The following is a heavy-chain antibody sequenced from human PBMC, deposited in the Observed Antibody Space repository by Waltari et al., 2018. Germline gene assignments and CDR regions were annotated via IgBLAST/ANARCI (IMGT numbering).Heavy chain of an antibody. J-gene: IGHJ4*02. CDR2: ISYDGSNE. CDR1: GVTLSSYV. Sequence: QVQLVESGGGVVQPGRSLRLSCVASGVTLSSYVMHWVRQGPGKGLECVAVISYDGSNEYYADSVKGRFTISRDNSKNTLYLQMNSLRPEDTAVYYCARDFWSGYSLDYWGQGTLVTVTS. D-gene: IGHD3-3*01. V-gene: IGHV3-30-3*01. CDR3: ARDFWSGYSLDY.